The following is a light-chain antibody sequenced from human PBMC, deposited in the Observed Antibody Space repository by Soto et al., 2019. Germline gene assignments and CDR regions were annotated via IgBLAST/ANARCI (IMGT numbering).Light chain of an antibody. V-gene: IGKV1-33*01. J-gene: IGKJ5*01. Sequence: DIQMTQSPSSLSASVGDRVTITCQASQDITMYLNWYQQKPGKAPKLLIYDASNLQTGVPSRFSGSGYGTDFTVTISSLQPEDIATYYCQQYDNVFTFGQGTRLEIK. CDR2: DAS. CDR1: QDITMY. CDR3: QQYDNVFT.